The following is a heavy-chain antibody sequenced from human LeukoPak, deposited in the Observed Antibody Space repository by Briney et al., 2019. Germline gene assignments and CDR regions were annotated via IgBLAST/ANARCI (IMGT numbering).Heavy chain of an antibody. D-gene: IGHD3-10*01. J-gene: IGHJ4*02. Sequence: PSETLSLTCTVPGGSINTYYWSWIRQPPGKGLEWIGNIHYRGSPNYNPSLKSRVTTSVDTSNNQFSLKLRSVTAADTAVYYCARHNKTPTYYYGSGSYFDSWGQGTLVTVSS. CDR3: ARHNKTPTYYYGSGSYFDS. V-gene: IGHV4-59*08. CDR2: IHYRGSP. CDR1: GGSINTYY.